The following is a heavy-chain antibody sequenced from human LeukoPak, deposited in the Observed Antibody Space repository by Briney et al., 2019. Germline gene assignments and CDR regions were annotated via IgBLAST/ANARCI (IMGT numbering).Heavy chain of an antibody. Sequence: GGSLRLSCTASGFTFSTYNLNWVRQAPGKGLEWVSFIDSSTSTIYYADSVKGRVTISRDNSKNTLYLQMNSLRAEDTAVYYCAKHGSWYNFDYWGQGTLVTVSS. CDR2: IDSSTSTI. D-gene: IGHD6-13*01. V-gene: IGHV3-48*01. J-gene: IGHJ4*02. CDR3: AKHGSWYNFDY. CDR1: GFTFSTYN.